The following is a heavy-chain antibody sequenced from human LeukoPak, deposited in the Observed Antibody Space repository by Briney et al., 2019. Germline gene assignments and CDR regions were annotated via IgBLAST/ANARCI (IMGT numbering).Heavy chain of an antibody. J-gene: IGHJ4*02. V-gene: IGHV3-48*01. Sequence: GGSLRLSCAASGFTFSTYSMNWVRQAPGKGLEWVSYISSSSSTICYADSVKGRFTISRDNAKNSLYLQMNSLRAEDTAVYYCARGSTYYDSSGQVPFDYRGQGTLVTVSS. CDR3: ARGSTYYDSSGQVPFDY. D-gene: IGHD3-22*01. CDR2: ISSSSSTI. CDR1: GFTFSTYS.